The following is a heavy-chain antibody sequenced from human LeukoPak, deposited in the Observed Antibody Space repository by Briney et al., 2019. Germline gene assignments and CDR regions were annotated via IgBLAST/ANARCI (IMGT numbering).Heavy chain of an antibody. CDR1: GYTFTAFH. Sequence: ASVKVSCKASGYTFTAFHMHWVRQAPGQGLEWMGWINPNSGGTDYAQDFQGRVTMTRDTSISTAYMEVTRLRFDDTALYYCARGDYYATSGLDFWGQGTPITVSS. CDR2: INPNSGGT. CDR3: ARGDYYATSGLDF. D-gene: IGHD3-22*01. V-gene: IGHV1-2*02. J-gene: IGHJ4*02.